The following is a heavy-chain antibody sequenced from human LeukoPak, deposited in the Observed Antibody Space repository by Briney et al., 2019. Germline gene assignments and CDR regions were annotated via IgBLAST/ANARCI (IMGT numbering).Heavy chain of an antibody. D-gene: IGHD2-15*01. V-gene: IGHV3-43*02. CDR1: GFTFDDYA. J-gene: IGHJ4*02. CDR2: ISGDGGST. CDR3: AKGRYCSGGSCYYFDY. Sequence: PGGSLRLSCAASGFTFDDYAMHWVRQAPGKGLEWVSLISGDGGSTYYADSVKGRFTISRDNSKNSLYLQMNSLRTEDTALYYCAKGRYCSGGSCYYFDYWGQGTLVTVSS.